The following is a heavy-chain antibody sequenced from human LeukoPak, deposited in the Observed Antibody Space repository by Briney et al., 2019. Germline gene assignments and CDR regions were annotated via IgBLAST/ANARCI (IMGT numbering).Heavy chain of an antibody. J-gene: IGHJ6*02. CDR2: TQNSART. D-gene: IGHD4-11*01. CDR3: ATDYSNFYGMDV. Sequence: SETLSLTCTVSGGSVNSGSYFWSWIRQPPGKGLEWIGYTQNSARTNYNPSLESRVTISVDSSKDQFSLRLSSVTAADTAVYYCATDYSNFYGMDVWGQGTTVTVSS. V-gene: IGHV4-61*01. CDR1: GGSVNSGSYF.